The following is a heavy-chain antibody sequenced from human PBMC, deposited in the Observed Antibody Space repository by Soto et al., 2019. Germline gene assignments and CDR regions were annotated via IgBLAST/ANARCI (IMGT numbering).Heavy chain of an antibody. V-gene: IGHV1-18*01. CDR1: GYTFTSYG. CDR2: ISAYNGNT. J-gene: IGHJ6*02. CDR3: ARDPPDIVIILYDMHYYYYGMDV. D-gene: IGHD2-8*01. Sequence: ASVKVSCKASGYTFTSYGISWVRQAPGQGLEWMGWISAYNGNTNYAQKLQGRVTMTTDTSTSTAYMELRSLRSDDTAVYYCARDPPDIVIILYDMHYYYYGMDVCGQGSTVPVS.